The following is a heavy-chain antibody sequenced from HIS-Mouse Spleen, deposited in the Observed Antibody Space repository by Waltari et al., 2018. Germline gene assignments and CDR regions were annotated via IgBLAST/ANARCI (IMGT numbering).Heavy chain of an antibody. CDR2: IYYRRST. D-gene: IGHD6-13*01. CDR1: GGSISSSSYY. Sequence: QLQLQESGPGLVKPSETLSLTCTVSGGSISSSSYYWGWIRQPPGKGLEGIGNIYYRRSTYYTPSLRSRVTISVDTSKNQFSLKLSSVTAADTAVYYCAREIPYSSSWYDWYFDLWGRGTLVTVSS. CDR3: AREIPYSSSWYDWYFDL. J-gene: IGHJ2*01. V-gene: IGHV4-39*07.